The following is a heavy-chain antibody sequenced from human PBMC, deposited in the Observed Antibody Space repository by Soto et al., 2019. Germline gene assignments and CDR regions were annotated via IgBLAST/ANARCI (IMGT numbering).Heavy chain of an antibody. D-gene: IGHD1-26*01. Sequence: QVQLVQSGAEVKKPGSSVKVSCKASGGTFSSYTISWVRQAPGQGLEWMGRIIPILGIANYAQKFQGRVTITAAKSTSTAYMELSSLRSEDTAVYYCATIRHSELLGYWGQGTLVTVSS. CDR1: GGTFSSYT. J-gene: IGHJ4*02. V-gene: IGHV1-69*02. CDR3: ATIRHSELLGY. CDR2: IIPILGIA.